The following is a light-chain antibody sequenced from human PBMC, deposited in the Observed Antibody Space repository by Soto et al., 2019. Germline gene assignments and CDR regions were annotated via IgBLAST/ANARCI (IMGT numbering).Light chain of an antibody. V-gene: IGKV3-15*01. CDR3: QSYNDWPFA. Sequence: DIVLTQSPATLSVSPGDRVTLSCRASESLFGFLAWYQQTPGQAPRLLMYGVSTRATGIQARFSGGGSATDFTLTISSLQSEDSAFYFCQSYNDWPFASGLGTRLEI. CDR1: ESLFGF. CDR2: GVS. J-gene: IGKJ2*01.